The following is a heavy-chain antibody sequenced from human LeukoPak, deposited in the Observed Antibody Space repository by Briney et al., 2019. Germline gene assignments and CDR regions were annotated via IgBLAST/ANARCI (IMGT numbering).Heavy chain of an antibody. CDR1: GFTFSTYS. CDR3: VRGGVDY. Sequence: GGSLRLSCAASGFTFSTYSMNWVRQAPGKGLEWVSSIISDGTYVYYTDSVKGRFTISRDNAKNTLYLQMNSLRAEDTAVYYCVRGGVDYRGQGTLVTVSS. V-gene: IGHV3-21*01. CDR2: IISDGTYV. D-gene: IGHD3-16*01. J-gene: IGHJ4*02.